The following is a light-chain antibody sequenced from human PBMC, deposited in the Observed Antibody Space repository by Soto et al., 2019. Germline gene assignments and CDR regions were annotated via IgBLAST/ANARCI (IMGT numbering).Light chain of an antibody. J-gene: IGLJ2*01. Sequence: SYELTQPLSVSVALGQTARITCGGNYTGSKNAHWYQQKPGQAPVLVIYRDSNRPSGIPERFSGSNSGNTATLTISRAQAGDEADYYCQVWDSNTVIFGGGTKLTVL. CDR2: RDS. CDR1: YTGSKN. V-gene: IGLV3-9*01. CDR3: QVWDSNTVI.